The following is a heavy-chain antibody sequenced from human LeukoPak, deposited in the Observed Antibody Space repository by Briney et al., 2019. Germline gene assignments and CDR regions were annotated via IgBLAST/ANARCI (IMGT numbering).Heavy chain of an antibody. CDR2: IYYSGST. D-gene: IGHD3-3*01. J-gene: IGHJ4*02. CDR3: ARAGFWSNYYQLYDY. CDR1: GGSISSSSYY. Sequence: PSETLSLTCTVSGGSISSSSYYWGWIRQPPGKGLEWIGSIYYSGSTYYNPSLKSRVSISLDTSKSQFSLKLSSVTAADTAVYYCARAGFWSNYYQLYDYWGQGTLVTVSS. V-gene: IGHV4-39*07.